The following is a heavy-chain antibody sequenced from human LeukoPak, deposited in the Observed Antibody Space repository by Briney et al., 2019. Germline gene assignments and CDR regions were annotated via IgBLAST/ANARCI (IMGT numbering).Heavy chain of an antibody. CDR3: ARAFDY. CDR2: ISGSGGGT. Sequence: PGGSLRLSCAASGFTFNRHAMTWVRQAPGKGLEWVSSISGSGGGTYYADSVKGRFTISRDNSKNTLFLQTSSLRVEDTAVYYCARAFDYWGQGILVTVSS. J-gene: IGHJ4*02. V-gene: IGHV3-23*01. CDR1: GFTFNRHA.